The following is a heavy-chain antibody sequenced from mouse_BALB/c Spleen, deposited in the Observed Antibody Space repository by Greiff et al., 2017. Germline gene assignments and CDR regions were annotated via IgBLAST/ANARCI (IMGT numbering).Heavy chain of an antibody. J-gene: IGHJ2*01. D-gene: IGHD1-3*01. V-gene: IGHV3-2*02. CDR3: AKKYQGSFDY. Sequence: EVKLVESGPGLVKPSQSLSLTCTVTGYSITSDYAWNWIRQFPGNKLEWMGYISYSGSTSYNPSLKSRISITRDTSKNQFFLQLNSVTTEDTATYYCAKKYQGSFDYWGQGTTLTVSS. CDR1: GYSITSDYA. CDR2: ISYSGST.